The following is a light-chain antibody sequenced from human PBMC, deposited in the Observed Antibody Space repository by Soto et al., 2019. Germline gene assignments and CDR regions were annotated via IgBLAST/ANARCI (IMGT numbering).Light chain of an antibody. J-gene: IGKJ2*01. V-gene: IGKV1-39*01. CDR1: QSISSY. Sequence: DIQMTQSPSSLSASVGDRVTITCRASQSISSYLNWYQQKPGKAPDLLIFGASSLKSGVPSTFSGGASGTDFTLTISSLQPEHFATYYCQQTYSPPYTFGQGTKLEI. CDR3: QQTYSPPYT. CDR2: GAS.